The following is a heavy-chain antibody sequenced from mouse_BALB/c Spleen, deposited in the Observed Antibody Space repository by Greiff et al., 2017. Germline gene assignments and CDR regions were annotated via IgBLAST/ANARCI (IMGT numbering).Heavy chain of an antibody. CDR1: GYAFTNYL. CDR2: INTGSGGT. CDR3: ARPAYYGNYDAMDY. J-gene: IGHJ4*01. Sequence: VQLQQSGAELVRPGTSVKVSCKASGYAFTNYLIEWVKQRPGQGLEWIGVINTGSGGTNYNEKFKGKATLTADKSSSTAYMQLSSLTSDDSAVYFCARPAYYGNYDAMDYWGQGTSVTVSS. D-gene: IGHD2-10*01. V-gene: IGHV1-54*01.